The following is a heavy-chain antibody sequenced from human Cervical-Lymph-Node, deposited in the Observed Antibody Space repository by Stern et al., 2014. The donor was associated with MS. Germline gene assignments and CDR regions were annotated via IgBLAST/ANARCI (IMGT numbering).Heavy chain of an antibody. CDR2: INPNGTTI. D-gene: IGHD3-10*01. CDR1: GFPFNGFF. Sequence: VHLEESGGGLVKPGGSLCLSCAASGFPFNGFFMNWIRQAPGKGREWLSFINPNGTTIFNADSVRGRFIIHRDNAKNSLYLQVTGLRAEDRAVYYCASGAGADSWGQGTLVTVSS. V-gene: IGHV3-11*01. J-gene: IGHJ4*02. CDR3: ASGAGADS.